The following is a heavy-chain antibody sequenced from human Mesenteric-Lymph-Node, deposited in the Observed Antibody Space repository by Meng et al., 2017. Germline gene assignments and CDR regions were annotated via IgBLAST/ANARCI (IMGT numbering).Heavy chain of an antibody. CDR1: GGSISSYY. V-gene: IGHV4-39*07. CDR3: ARDLLWFGELLNAANWFDP. D-gene: IGHD3-10*01. Sequence: GSLRLSCTVSGGSISSYYWGWIRQPPGKGLEGMGSIYYSGSTDYNPSLKSRVTIAVDTSKNQFSRKLSSVTAADTAVYYCARDLLWFGELLNAANWFDPWGQGTLVTSPQ. CDR2: IYYSGST. J-gene: IGHJ5*02.